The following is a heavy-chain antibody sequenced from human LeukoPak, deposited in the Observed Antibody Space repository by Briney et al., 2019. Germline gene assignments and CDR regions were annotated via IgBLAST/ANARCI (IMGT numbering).Heavy chain of an antibody. CDR2: LSWSSNSI. V-gene: IGHV3-9*01. CDR3: AKASRHDIFIGLGDYFNF. J-gene: IGHJ4*02. D-gene: IGHD3-9*01. Sequence: PGGSLRLSCVASGFRFEDYAMHWVRQVPGKGLEWVSGLSWSSNSIVYADSVKGRFTISRDNAKNSLFPQMNSLRPEDTALYYCAKASRHDIFIGLGDYFNFWGQGNLVIVSS. CDR1: GFRFEDYA.